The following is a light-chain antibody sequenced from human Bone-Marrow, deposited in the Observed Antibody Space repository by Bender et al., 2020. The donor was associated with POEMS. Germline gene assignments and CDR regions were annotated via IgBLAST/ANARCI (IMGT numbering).Light chain of an antibody. CDR1: SSDVGGYNL. CDR2: EVT. J-gene: IGLJ1*01. Sequence: QSALTQPASVSGSPGQSITISCTGTSSDVGGYNLVSWYQQHPGKAPKLMIYEVTKRPSGVSNRFSGSRSGNTASLTISGLQPEDEADYYCSSYTSSGTSVFGTGTKVTVL. V-gene: IGLV2-14*02. CDR3: SSYTSSGTSV.